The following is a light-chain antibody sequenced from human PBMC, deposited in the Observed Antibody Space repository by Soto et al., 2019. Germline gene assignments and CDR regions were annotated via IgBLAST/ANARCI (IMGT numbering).Light chain of an antibody. CDR3: QRYNNWPPAWT. CDR2: GAS. CDR1: QSVRNN. Sequence: EIVMTQSLATLSVSPGERATLSCRASQSVRNNLAWYQQKPGQAPRLLIYGASTRATGIPARFSGSGSGTEFTLTISSLQSEDFALYYCQRYNNWPPAWTFGQGSKV. V-gene: IGKV3-15*01. J-gene: IGKJ1*01.